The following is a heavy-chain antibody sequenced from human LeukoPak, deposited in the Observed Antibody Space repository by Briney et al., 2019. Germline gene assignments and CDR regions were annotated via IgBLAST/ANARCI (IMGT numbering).Heavy chain of an antibody. V-gene: IGHV1-2*04. CDR3: ARETLQRTSHSLSNFDY. CDR2: INPNSGGT. CDR1: GYTFTSYD. J-gene: IGHJ4*02. D-gene: IGHD2-2*01. Sequence: ASVKVSCKASGYTFTSYDINWVRQATGQGLEWMGWINPNSGGTNYAQKFQGWVTMTRDTSISTAYMELSRLRSDDTAVYYCARETLQRTSHSLSNFDYWGQGTLVTVSS.